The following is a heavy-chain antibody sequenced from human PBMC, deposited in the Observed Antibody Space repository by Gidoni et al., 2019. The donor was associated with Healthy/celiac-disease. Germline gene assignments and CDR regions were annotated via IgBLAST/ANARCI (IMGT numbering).Heavy chain of an antibody. D-gene: IGHD3-10*01. CDR2: ISGSGGST. V-gene: IGHV3-23*01. J-gene: IGHJ5*02. CDR1: GFTFSSYA. Sequence: EVQLLESGGGLVQPGGSLRLSCAASGFTFSSYAMSGVRQAPGKGLEWVSAISGSGGSTYYADSVKGRFTISRDKSKNTLYLQMNSLRAEDTAVYYCAKGPTLFYGSGSFNWFDPWGQGTLVTVSS. CDR3: AKGPTLFYGSGSFNWFDP.